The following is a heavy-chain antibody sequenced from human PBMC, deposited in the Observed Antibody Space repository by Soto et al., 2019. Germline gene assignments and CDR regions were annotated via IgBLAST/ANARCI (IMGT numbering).Heavy chain of an antibody. Sequence: QLQLQESGSGLVKPSQTLSLTCAVSGGSISSGGYSWSWIRQPPGKGLECIGYIYHSGSTYYNPCLKSRVAISVDRSKNQFSLKLSSVTAAFTGVYNSARGTPLLWWSQSLLVTVSS. CDR1: GGSISSGGYS. CDR3: ARGTPLLW. V-gene: IGHV4-30-2*01. J-gene: IGHJ1*01. D-gene: IGHD2-21*01. CDR2: IYHSGST.